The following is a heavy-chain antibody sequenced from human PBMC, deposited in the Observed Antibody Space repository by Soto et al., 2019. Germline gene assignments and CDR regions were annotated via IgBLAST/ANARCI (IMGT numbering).Heavy chain of an antibody. V-gene: IGHV1-46*01. J-gene: IGHJ4*02. CDR3: ARLSSMVTSPLDY. CDR1: GYTFTSYY. CDR2: INPSGGST. D-gene: IGHD4-17*01. Sequence: QVQLEQSGAEVKKPGASVKVSCKASGYTFTSYYMHCVRQAPGQGLEWMGKINPSGGSTGYAQKFQGRVTKTRDTSTSTVYMELSSLRSEDTAVYYCARLSSMVTSPLDYWGQGTLVTVSS.